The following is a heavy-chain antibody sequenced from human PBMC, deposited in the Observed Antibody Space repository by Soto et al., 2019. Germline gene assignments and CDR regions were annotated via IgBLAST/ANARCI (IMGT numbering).Heavy chain of an antibody. V-gene: IGHV1-2*04. CDR1: GYTLTGYY. CDR2: INPNSGGT. D-gene: IGHD6-13*01. Sequence: ASVKVSCKASGYTLTGYYMHWVRQAPGQGLEWMGWINPNSGGTNYAQKFQGWVTMTRDTSISTAYMELSRLRSDDTAVYYFAISIAAAGIPPLDYWGQGTLVTVSS. CDR3: AISIAAAGIPPLDY. J-gene: IGHJ4*02.